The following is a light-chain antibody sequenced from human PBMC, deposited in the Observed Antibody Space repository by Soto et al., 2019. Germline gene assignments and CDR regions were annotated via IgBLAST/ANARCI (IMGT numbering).Light chain of an antibody. CDR1: QSVSSY. Sequence: EIVLTQSPATLSLSPGERATLSCRASQSVSSYLAWYQQKPGQAPRLLIYDASNRATGIPARFSGSGSGTAFTLTISSLEPEAYAVYYCQQRSNWYTFGQGTKLEIK. CDR3: QQRSNWYT. V-gene: IGKV3-11*01. J-gene: IGKJ2*01. CDR2: DAS.